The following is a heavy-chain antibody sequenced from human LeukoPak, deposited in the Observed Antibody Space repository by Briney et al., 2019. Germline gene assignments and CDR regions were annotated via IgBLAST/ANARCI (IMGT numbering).Heavy chain of an antibody. CDR2: IYSGGST. CDR1: GFTVSSNY. Sequence: GGSLRLSCAASGFTVSSNYMSWVRQAPGKELEWVSVIYSGGSTYYADSVKGRFTISRDNSKNTLYLQMNSLRAEDTAVYYCARVRSIYFDYWGQGTLATVSS. CDR3: ARVRSIYFDY. V-gene: IGHV3-53*01. J-gene: IGHJ4*02.